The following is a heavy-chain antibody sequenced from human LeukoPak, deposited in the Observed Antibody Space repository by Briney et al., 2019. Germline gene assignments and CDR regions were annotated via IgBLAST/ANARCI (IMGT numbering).Heavy chain of an antibody. Sequence: GGSLRLSCAASGFTFSNYNMNWVRQAPGRGLEWGSYISGGISSTTIYYAGSVEGRFTISRDNAENSLYLQMNSLRAEDSAVYYCARAHYDSRAYPFIDYWGQGTLVTVSS. D-gene: IGHD3-22*01. CDR2: ISGGISSTTI. CDR3: ARAHYDSRAYPFIDY. J-gene: IGHJ4*02. V-gene: IGHV3-48*04. CDR1: GFTFSNYN.